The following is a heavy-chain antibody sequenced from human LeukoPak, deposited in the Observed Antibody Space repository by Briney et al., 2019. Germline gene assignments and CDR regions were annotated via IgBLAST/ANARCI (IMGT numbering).Heavy chain of an antibody. CDR3: AKHPLVRDCGGDCEFDY. J-gene: IGHJ4*02. CDR2: IYPGDSNT. V-gene: IGHV5-51*01. Sequence: GESLKISCKGSGDSFSNYWICWVRQMPGKGLEWMGIIYPGDSNTRYSPSFQGQVTISADKSISTSYLQWTSLKASDTAIYNCAKHPLVRDCGGDCEFDYWGQGTRVSVSS. D-gene: IGHD2-21*02. CDR1: GDSFSNYW.